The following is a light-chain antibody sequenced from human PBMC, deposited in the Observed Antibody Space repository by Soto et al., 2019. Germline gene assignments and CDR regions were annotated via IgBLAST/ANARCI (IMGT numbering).Light chain of an antibody. CDR2: DAS. CDR1: QSISYW. CDR3: QQYNSYSWT. V-gene: IGKV1-5*01. Sequence: DIQMTQAPSTLSASVGDRVTITCRASQSISYWLAWYQQKPGKAPTLLIYDASTLESGVPSRFGGSGFGTDFTLTISTLQPEDFGTYYCQQYNSYSWTFGQGTKV. J-gene: IGKJ1*01.